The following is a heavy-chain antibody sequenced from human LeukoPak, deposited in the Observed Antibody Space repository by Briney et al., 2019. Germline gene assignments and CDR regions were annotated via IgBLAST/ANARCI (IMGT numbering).Heavy chain of an antibody. CDR1: GFTFNTYA. D-gene: IGHD5-18*01. CDR2: ISGSGGGT. J-gene: IGHJ3*01. V-gene: IGHV3-23*01. CDR3: AKNRPGYTYSLGDAFDV. Sequence: GGSLRLSCAASGFTFNTYAMTWVREAPGKGLEWVSAISGSGGGTYYADSVKGRFTISRDNSKNTLYLQMNSLRAEDTAVYYCAKNRPGYTYSLGDAFDVWGQGTMVTVSS.